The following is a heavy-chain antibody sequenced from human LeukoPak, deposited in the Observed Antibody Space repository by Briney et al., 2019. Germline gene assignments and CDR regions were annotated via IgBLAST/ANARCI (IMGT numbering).Heavy chain of an antibody. CDR3: ARGSIVVVPAASVFDP. Sequence: SVKVSCKASGYTFTGYYMHWVRQAPGQGLEWMGWINPNSGDTNFQGRVTMTRDTSINTAYMELSRLRSDDTAVYYCARGSIVVVPAASVFDPWGQGTLVTVSS. CDR2: INPNSGDT. J-gene: IGHJ5*02. D-gene: IGHD2-2*01. V-gene: IGHV1-2*02. CDR1: GYTFTGYY.